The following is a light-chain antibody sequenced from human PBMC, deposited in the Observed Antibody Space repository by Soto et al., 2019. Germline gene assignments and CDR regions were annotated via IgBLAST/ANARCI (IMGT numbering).Light chain of an antibody. V-gene: IGKV1-27*01. Sequence: DIQMTQSPSSLAASVGDRVNISCRASQGISNYLAWYQQKPGKAPKLLIYATSTLQSGVSSRFTGSGSGTDFTLTISSLQPEDVATYYCQKYNWPPFTFGPRTKVDI. CDR3: QKYNWPPFT. CDR1: QGISNY. CDR2: ATS. J-gene: IGKJ3*01.